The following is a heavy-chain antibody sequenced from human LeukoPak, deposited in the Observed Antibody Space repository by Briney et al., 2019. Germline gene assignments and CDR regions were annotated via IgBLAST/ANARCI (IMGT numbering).Heavy chain of an antibody. CDR3: ARDRAFWSGYHRTYYYYYMDV. V-gene: IGHV3-7*01. CDR2: IKQDGSEK. D-gene: IGHD3-3*01. Sequence: GGSLRLSCAASGFTFSSYWMSWVRQAPGKGLEWVANIKQDGSEKYYVDSVKGRFTISRDNAKNSLYLQMNSLRAEDTAVYYCARDRAFWSGYHRTYYYYYMDVWGKGTTVTVSS. J-gene: IGHJ6*03. CDR1: GFTFSSYW.